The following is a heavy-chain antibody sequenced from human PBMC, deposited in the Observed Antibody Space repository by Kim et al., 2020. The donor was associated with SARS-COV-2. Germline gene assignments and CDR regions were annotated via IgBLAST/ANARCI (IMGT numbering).Heavy chain of an antibody. J-gene: IGHJ4*02. V-gene: IGHV3-74*01. CDR3: ARGGYFDWLPIVY. Sequence: GGSLRLSCAASGFTFSSYWMHWVRQAPGKGLVWVSRINSDGSSTSYADSVKGRFTISRDNAKNTLYLQMNSLRAEDTAVYYCARGGYFDWLPIVYWGQGTLVTVSS. D-gene: IGHD3-9*01. CDR1: GFTFSSYW. CDR2: INSDGSST.